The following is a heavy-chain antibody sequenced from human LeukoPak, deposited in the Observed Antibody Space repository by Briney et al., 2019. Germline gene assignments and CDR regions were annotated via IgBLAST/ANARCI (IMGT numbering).Heavy chain of an antibody. D-gene: IGHD2-21*02. V-gene: IGHV3-23*01. Sequence: GGSLRLSCAASGFTFSSCAMSWVRQAPGKGLQWVSAISGTGDTTYYADSVKGRFTISRDNSKNTLYLQMKSLRAEDTAVYYCARTDETAPAEDFQHWGQGTLVTVSS. CDR1: GFTFSSCA. CDR3: ARTDETAPAEDFQH. CDR2: ISGTGDTT. J-gene: IGHJ1*01.